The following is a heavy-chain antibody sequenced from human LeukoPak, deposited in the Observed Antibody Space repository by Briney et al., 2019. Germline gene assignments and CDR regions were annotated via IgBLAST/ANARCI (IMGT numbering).Heavy chain of an antibody. D-gene: IGHD6-13*01. J-gene: IGHJ4*02. CDR3: AKVNGGAAAGPFDY. CDR1: GFTFSNFW. CDR2: IYGDGSFT. Sequence: GGSLRLSCAASGFTFSNFWMHWVRQAPGKGLVWVALIYGDGSFTRYADSVKGLFTISRDNAKNTVYLQMNSLRAEDTAVYYCAKVNGGAAAGPFDYWGQGTLVTVSS. V-gene: IGHV3-74*01.